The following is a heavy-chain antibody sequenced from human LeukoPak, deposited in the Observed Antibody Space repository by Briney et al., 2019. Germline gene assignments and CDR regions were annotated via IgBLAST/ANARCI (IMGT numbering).Heavy chain of an antibody. CDR3: AKIPYYYDTTVGLGDYYYGMDV. Sequence: GGSLRLSCAASGFSFSSYGMHWVRQAPGKGLEWVAVISYDGSNKYYADSVKGRFTISRDNSKNTLYLQMNTLRAEDTAVYYCAKIPYYYDTTVGLGDYYYGMDVWGQGTTVTVSS. CDR1: GFSFSSYG. V-gene: IGHV3-30*18. J-gene: IGHJ6*02. CDR2: ISYDGSNK. D-gene: IGHD3-22*01.